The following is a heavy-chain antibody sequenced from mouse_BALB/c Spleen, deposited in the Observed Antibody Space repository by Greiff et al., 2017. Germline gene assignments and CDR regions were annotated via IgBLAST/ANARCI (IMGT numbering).Heavy chain of an antibody. D-gene: IGHD1-1*01. CDR1: GYSFTGYF. Sequence: VQLQQSGPELVKPGASVKISCKASGYSFTGYFMNWVMQSHGKSLEWIGRINPYNGDTFYNQKFKGKATLTVDKSSSTAHMELRSLASEDSAVYYCARGYYYGSSYFDYWGQGTTLTVSS. CDR3: ARGYYYGSSYFDY. V-gene: IGHV1-20*02. J-gene: IGHJ2*01. CDR2: INPYNGDT.